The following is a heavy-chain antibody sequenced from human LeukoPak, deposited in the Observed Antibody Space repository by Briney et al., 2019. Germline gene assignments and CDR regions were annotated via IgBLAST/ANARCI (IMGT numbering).Heavy chain of an antibody. CDR1: GYTFTSYY. Sequence: ATVKVSCKASGYTFTSYYMHWVRQAPGQGLEWMGIINPSGGSTSYAQKFEGRVIMTEDTSTDTAYMEMSRLTSEDTAVYYCATHDHFVVVPDGDHSHNGLDVWGQGTTVTVSS. CDR3: ATHDHFVVVPDGDHSHNGLDV. V-gene: IGHV1-46*01. D-gene: IGHD2-2*01. CDR2: INPSGGST. J-gene: IGHJ6*02.